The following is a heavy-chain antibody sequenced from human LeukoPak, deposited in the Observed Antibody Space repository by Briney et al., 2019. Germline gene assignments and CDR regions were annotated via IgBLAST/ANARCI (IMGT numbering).Heavy chain of an antibody. CDR1: GFGFSTYW. Sequence: GGSLRLSCAGSGFGFSTYWMNWVRQAPGKGLEWVSLISGSGGSTYYADSVKGRFTISRDNSKNTLYLQMNSLRAEDTAVYYCAKRECSSSSCYTGRDYWGQGTLVTVSS. V-gene: IGHV3-23*01. J-gene: IGHJ4*02. CDR3: AKRECSSSSCYTGRDY. D-gene: IGHD2-2*02. CDR2: ISGSGGST.